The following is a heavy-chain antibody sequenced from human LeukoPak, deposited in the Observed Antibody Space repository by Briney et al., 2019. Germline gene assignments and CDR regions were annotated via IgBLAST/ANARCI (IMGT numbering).Heavy chain of an antibody. Sequence: ASVKVSCKVSGYTLTELSTHWVRQAPGKGLEWMGGFDPEDGETIYAQKFQGRVTMTEDTSTDTAYMELSSLRSEDTAVYYCATDRFSTLYFDYWGQGTLVTVSS. V-gene: IGHV1-24*01. D-gene: IGHD3-10*01. J-gene: IGHJ4*02. CDR2: FDPEDGET. CDR1: GYTLTELS. CDR3: ATDRFSTLYFDY.